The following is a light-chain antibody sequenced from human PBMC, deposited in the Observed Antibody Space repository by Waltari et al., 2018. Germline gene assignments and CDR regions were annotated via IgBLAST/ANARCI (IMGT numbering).Light chain of an antibody. Sequence: DFQLTQPPSLLPASVGDRVSITCRASQDISNYFAWYQQKVGTVSKLLIFAASTLQNGVPSRFSGSGSGTEFTLTIASLQPEDFATYCCQQVQTRSALTIGGGTRVEIK. CDR3: QQVQTRSALT. CDR2: AAS. J-gene: IGKJ4*01. V-gene: IGKV1-9*01. CDR1: QDISNY.